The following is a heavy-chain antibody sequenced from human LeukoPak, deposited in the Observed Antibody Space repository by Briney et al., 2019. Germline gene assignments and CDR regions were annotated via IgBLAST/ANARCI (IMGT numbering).Heavy chain of an antibody. Sequence: SETLSLTCTVSGASISSHYWSWIRQPPGEGLEWLGYIFDSGRTKYNPSLRNRVTISGDTSKNQVSLRLSSVTAADTAVYYCARCRDEFGDYGFDFWGQGALVTVSS. CDR3: ARCRDEFGDYGFDF. V-gene: IGHV4-59*11. D-gene: IGHD4-17*01. CDR1: GASISSHY. J-gene: IGHJ4*02. CDR2: IFDSGRT.